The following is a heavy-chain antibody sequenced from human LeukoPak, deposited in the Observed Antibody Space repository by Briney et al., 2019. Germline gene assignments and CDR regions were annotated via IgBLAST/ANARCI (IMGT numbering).Heavy chain of an antibody. CDR3: AKDTGSVSYESGGY. CDR1: GFTFSNYG. V-gene: IGHV3-33*06. D-gene: IGHD1-26*01. Sequence: GGSLRLSCAASGFTFSNYGMHWVRQAPGKGLEWVAVIWYDGSNKYYADSVKGRFTLSRDNSKNTLFLQMNSLRPEDTAVYFCAKDTGSVSYESGGYWGQGTLVTVSS. CDR2: IWYDGSNK. J-gene: IGHJ4*02.